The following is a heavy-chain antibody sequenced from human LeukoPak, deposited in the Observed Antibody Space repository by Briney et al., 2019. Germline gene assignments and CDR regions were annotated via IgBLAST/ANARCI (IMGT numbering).Heavy chain of an antibody. J-gene: IGHJ4*02. CDR1: GFTFSTYG. Sequence: PGGSLRLSCAASGFTFSTYGMNWVRQAPGKWLEWVSGISGSGANTYYRGSVKGRFTISRDNSKNTLYLQMNSLRAEDTAVYYCAKDENDYGDYGVSSPFDYWGQGTLVTVSS. CDR3: AKDENDYGDYGVSSPFDY. D-gene: IGHD4-17*01. V-gene: IGHV3-23*01. CDR2: ISGSGANT.